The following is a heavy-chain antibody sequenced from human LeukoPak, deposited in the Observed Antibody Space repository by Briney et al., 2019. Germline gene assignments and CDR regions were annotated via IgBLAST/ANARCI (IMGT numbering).Heavy chain of an antibody. CDR2: IYYSGST. Sequence: SETLSLTCTVSGGSISSSSYYWGWIRQPPGKGLEWIGSIYYSGSTYYNPSLKSRVTISVDTSKNQFSLKLSSVTAADTAVYYCARLQAGHFDYWGQGTLVTVSS. J-gene: IGHJ4*02. CDR1: GGSISSSSYY. D-gene: IGHD3-10*01. V-gene: IGHV4-39*01. CDR3: ARLQAGHFDY.